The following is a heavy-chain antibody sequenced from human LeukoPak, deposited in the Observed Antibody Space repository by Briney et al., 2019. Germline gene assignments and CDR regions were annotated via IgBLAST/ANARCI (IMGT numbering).Heavy chain of an antibody. CDR1: GGSISSSSYY. V-gene: IGHV4-39*07. D-gene: IGHD5-18*01. J-gene: IGHJ6*02. CDR2: IYYSGST. CDR3: ARTPRGYSYGYHYYGMDV. Sequence: SETLSLTCTVSGGSISSSSYYWGWIRQPPGKGLEWIGSIYYSGSTYYNPSLKSRVTISVDTSKNQFSLKLSSVTAADTAVYYCARTPRGYSYGYHYYGMDVWGQGTTVTVSS.